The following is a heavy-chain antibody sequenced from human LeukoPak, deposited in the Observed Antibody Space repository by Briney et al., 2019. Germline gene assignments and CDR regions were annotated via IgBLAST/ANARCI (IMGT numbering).Heavy chain of an antibody. CDR3: AELGITMIGGV. V-gene: IGHV3-23*01. Sequence: GGSLGLSCAASGFTFSSYAMSWVRQAPGKGLEWVSAISGSGGSTYYADSVEGRFTISRDNSKNSLYLQMNSLRAEDTAVYYCAELGITMIGGVWGKGTTVTISS. J-gene: IGHJ6*04. CDR1: GFTFSSYA. D-gene: IGHD3-10*02. CDR2: ISGSGGST.